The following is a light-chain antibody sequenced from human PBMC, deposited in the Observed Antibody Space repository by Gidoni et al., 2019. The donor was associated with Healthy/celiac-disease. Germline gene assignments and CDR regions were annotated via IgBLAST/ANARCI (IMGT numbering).Light chain of an antibody. Sequence: EIVLTQSPATLSLSPGERATLSCRASQSVSSYLAWYQQKPGQAPRLLIYDASNRATGIPARFSGSGSGTDFTLTISSLKPEDFAVYYCQQRSNWPGTFXQXTKVEIK. J-gene: IGKJ1*01. CDR2: DAS. V-gene: IGKV3-11*01. CDR3: QQRSNWPGT. CDR1: QSVSSY.